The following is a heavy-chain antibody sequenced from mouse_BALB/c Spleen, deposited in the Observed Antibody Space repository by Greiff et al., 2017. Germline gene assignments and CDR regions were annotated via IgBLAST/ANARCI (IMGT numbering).Heavy chain of an antibody. CDR2: ISNGGGST. V-gene: IGHV5-12-2*01. D-gene: IGHD1-1*01. Sequence: EVQGVESGGGLVQPGGSRKLSCAASGFTFSSYTMSWVRQTPEKRLEWVAYISNGGGSTYYPDTVKGRFTISRDNAKNTLYLQMSSLKSEDTAMYYCARHPYGSSYYPFAYWGQGTLVTVSA. CDR1: GFTFSSYT. CDR3: ARHPYGSSYYPFAY. J-gene: IGHJ3*01.